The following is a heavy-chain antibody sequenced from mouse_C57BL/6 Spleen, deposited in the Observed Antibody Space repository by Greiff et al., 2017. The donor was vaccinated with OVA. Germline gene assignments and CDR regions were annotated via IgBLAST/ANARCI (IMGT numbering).Heavy chain of an antibody. V-gene: IGHV14-3*01. CDR1: GFNIKNTY. CDR2: IDPANGNT. J-gene: IGHJ4*01. D-gene: IGHD1-1*01. Sequence: EVKLQQSVAELVRPGASVKLSCTASGFNIKNTYMHWVKQRPEQGLEWIGRIDPANGNTKYATKFQGKATITADTSSNTAYLQLSSLTSEDTDSYCCARDYGYYAMDYWGQGTSVTVSS. CDR3: ARDYGYYAMDY.